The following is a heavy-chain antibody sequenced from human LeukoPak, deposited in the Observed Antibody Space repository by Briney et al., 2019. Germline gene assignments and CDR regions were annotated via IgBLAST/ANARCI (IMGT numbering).Heavy chain of an antibody. CDR3: ARDLLYYDFWSGYYWYYYYMDV. Sequence: ASVKVSCKASGYTFTGYYMHWVRQAPGQGLEWMGWISPNSGGTNYAQKFQGRVTMTRDTSISTAYMELSRLRSDDTAVYYCARDLLYYDFWSGYYWYYYYMDVWGKGTTVTVSS. D-gene: IGHD3-3*01. CDR1: GYTFTGYY. V-gene: IGHV1-2*02. J-gene: IGHJ6*03. CDR2: ISPNSGGT.